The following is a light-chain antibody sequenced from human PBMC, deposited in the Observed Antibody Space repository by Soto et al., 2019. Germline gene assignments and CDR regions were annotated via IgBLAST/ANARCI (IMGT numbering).Light chain of an antibody. V-gene: IGLV2-14*01. CDR1: STDVGDYNY. Sequence: QSALTQPASVSGSPGQSITISCTGTSTDVGDYNYVSWYQHHPGKAPKLLIYEVTDRPSGVSDRFSASKSGNTASRTISGLQAEDEADYYCSSYTRSRTYVFGTGTKLTVL. CDR2: EVT. CDR3: SSYTRSRTYV. J-gene: IGLJ1*01.